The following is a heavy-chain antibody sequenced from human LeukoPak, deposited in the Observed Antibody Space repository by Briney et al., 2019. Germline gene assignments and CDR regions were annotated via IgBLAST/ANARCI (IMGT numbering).Heavy chain of an antibody. V-gene: IGHV3-48*03. Sequence: PGGSLRLSCAASGFTFSSYEMNWVRQAPGKGLEWVSYISSSGSTIYYADSVKGRFTISRDNAKNSLYLQMNSLRAEDMALYYCAKSSGYSYGSNYFDYWGQGALVTVSS. CDR3: AKSSGYSYGSNYFDY. D-gene: IGHD5-18*01. J-gene: IGHJ4*02. CDR2: ISSSGSTI. CDR1: GFTFSSYE.